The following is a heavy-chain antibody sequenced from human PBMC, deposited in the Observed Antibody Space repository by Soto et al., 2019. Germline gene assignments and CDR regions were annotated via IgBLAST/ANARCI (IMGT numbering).Heavy chain of an antibody. D-gene: IGHD3-10*01. Sequence: EVQLLESGGGLVQPGGSLRLSCSASGFTFSNYAMSWVRQAPGKGLEWVAAISGSGGATYYVDSVKGRFAVSRDNSDNILYLQMNSLRAEDTVIYYGAKILRGVITNAFDIWGQGTMVTVSS. J-gene: IGHJ3*02. CDR1: GFTFSNYA. CDR3: AKILRGVITNAFDI. CDR2: ISGSGGAT. V-gene: IGHV3-23*01.